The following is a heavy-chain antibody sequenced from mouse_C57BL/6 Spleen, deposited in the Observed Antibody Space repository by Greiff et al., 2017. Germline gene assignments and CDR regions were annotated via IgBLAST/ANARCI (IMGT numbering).Heavy chain of an antibody. CDR2: IDPETGGT. V-gene: IGHV1-15*01. J-gene: IGHJ2*01. CDR1: GYTFTDYE. Sequence: VQLQQSGAELVRPGASVTLSCKASGYTFTDYEMHWVKQTPVHGLEWIGAIDPETGGTAYNQKFKGKAILTADKSSSTAYMELRSLTSEDSAVYYWTRRAPITTRDYWGQGTTLTVSS. CDR3: TRRAPITTRDY. D-gene: IGHD1-1*01.